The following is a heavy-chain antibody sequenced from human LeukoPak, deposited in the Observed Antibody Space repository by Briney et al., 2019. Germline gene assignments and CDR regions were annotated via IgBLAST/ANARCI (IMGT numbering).Heavy chain of an antibody. CDR2: IYSRGT. J-gene: IGHJ1*01. CDR3: ARLRVMAYFQH. D-gene: IGHD3-16*01. Sequence: SETLSLTCTVSGGSISSYYLSWIRQPAGKGLEWIGRIYSRGTTYNPSLKDRVTMSADTSRNHVSLTLNSVTAADTAVYYCARLRVMAYFQHWGQGTLVTVSS. CDR1: GGSISSYY. V-gene: IGHV4-4*07.